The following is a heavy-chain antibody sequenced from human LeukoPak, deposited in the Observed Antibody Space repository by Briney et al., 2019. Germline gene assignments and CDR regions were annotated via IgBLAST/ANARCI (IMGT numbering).Heavy chain of an antibody. V-gene: IGHV3-23*01. CDR1: GFTFSSYA. CDR2: ISGSGGST. Sequence: GGSLRLYCAASGFTFSSYAMSWVRQAPGKGLEWVSAISGSGGSTYYADSVKGRFTISRDNSKNTLYLQMNSLRAEDTAVYYCAKVGFHDFWSGYYFDYWGQGTLVTVSS. J-gene: IGHJ4*02. D-gene: IGHD3-3*01. CDR3: AKVGFHDFWSGYYFDY.